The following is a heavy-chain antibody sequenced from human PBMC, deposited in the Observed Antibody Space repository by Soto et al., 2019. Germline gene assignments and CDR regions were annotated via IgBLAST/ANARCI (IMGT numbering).Heavy chain of an antibody. V-gene: IGHV1-3*05. J-gene: IGHJ4*02. D-gene: IGHD6-19*01. Sequence: QVQLVQSGAEEKKPGASVKVTCKAFGYTFTGYAMHWVRQAHGPRLEWMGWINAGNGNTKYSQKFQGRVTITRDTSASTAYMELSSLRSEDTAVYYCARAVGVAADFDYWGQGTLVTVSS. CDR1: GYTFTGYA. CDR2: INAGNGNT. CDR3: ARAVGVAADFDY.